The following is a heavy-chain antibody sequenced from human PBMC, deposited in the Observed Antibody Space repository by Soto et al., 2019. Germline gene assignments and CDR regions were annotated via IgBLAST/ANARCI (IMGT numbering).Heavy chain of an antibody. V-gene: IGHV1-2*04. CDR2: INPNSGGT. D-gene: IGHD6-13*01. CDR3: ARDGLSAAGTYYYYGMDV. CDR1: GYTFTGYY. Sequence: ASVKVSCKASGYTFTGYYMHWVRQAPGQGLEWMGWINPNSGGTNYAQKFQGWVTMTRDTSISTAYMELSRLRSDDTAVYYCARDGLSAAGTYYYYGMDVWGQGTTVTVSS. J-gene: IGHJ6*02.